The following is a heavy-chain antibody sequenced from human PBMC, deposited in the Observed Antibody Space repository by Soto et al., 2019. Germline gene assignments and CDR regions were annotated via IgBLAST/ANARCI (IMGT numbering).Heavy chain of an antibody. J-gene: IGHJ4*02. V-gene: IGHV3-33*01. D-gene: IGHD2-21*01. Sequence: QVQLVESGGGVVQPGRSLRLSCAASGFTFSSFGMHWVRQAPGKGLEWVALIWFDGSNKNYADSVKGRFTISRDNSKNTLSLQMNRLGAEDAAVYFCARKVGMEFDYWGQGTQVTVSS. CDR3: ARKVGMEFDY. CDR2: IWFDGSNK. CDR1: GFTFSSFG.